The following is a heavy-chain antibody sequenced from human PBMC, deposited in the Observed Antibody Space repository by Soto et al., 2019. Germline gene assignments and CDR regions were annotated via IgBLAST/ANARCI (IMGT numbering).Heavy chain of an antibody. CDR3: ARALSYFVWFDP. V-gene: IGHV1-3*01. CDR2: INAGNGNT. D-gene: IGHD5-18*01. J-gene: IGHJ5*02. Sequence: ASVKVSCTASGYTFTSYAMQWVRQAPGQRLEWMGWINAGNGNTKYSQKFQGRVTITRDTSASTAYMELSSLRSEDTAVYYCARALSYFVWFDPWGQGTLVTVSS. CDR1: GYTFTSYA.